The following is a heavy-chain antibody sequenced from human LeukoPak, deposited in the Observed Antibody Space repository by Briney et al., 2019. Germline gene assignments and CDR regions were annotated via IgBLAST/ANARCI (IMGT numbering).Heavy chain of an antibody. CDR2: ISWNSGSI. J-gene: IGHJ3*02. CDR1: GFTFDDYA. D-gene: IGHD3-22*01. Sequence: PGGSLRLSCAASGFTFDDYAMHWVRQAPGKGLEWVSGISWNSGSIGYADSVKGRFTISRDNAKNSLYLQMNSLRAEDTALYYCAKSGYCDSSGSDAFDIWGQGTMVTVSS. CDR3: AKSGYCDSSGSDAFDI. V-gene: IGHV3-9*01.